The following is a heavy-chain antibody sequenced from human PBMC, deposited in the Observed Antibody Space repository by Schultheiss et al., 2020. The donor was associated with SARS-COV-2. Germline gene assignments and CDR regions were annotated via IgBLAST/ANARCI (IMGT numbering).Heavy chain of an antibody. J-gene: IGHJ4*02. D-gene: IGHD3-9*01. Sequence: GGSLRLSCAASGFTFSSYGMHWVRQAPGKGLEWVAVISYDGSNKYYADSVKGRFTISRDNSKNTLFLQMNTLRAEDTAVYYCATLATGTGVDCWGQGTLVTVSS. V-gene: IGHV3-30*03. CDR1: GFTFSSYG. CDR3: ATLATGTGVDC. CDR2: ISYDGSNK.